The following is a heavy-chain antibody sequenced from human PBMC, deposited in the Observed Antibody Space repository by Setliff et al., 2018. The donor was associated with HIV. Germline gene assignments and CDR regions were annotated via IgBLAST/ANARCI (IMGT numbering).Heavy chain of an antibody. J-gene: IGHJ4*02. D-gene: IGHD3-3*01. CDR2: IYYNGNT. Sequence: LSLTCTVSGGSISSHYWSWIRLPPGKGLEWIGTIYYNGNTNYNPSLKSRVTILVDTSKNLFSLKLSSVTPADTAVYYCARGIDNFWSGYVRWGQGTLVTVS. CDR1: GGSISSHY. CDR3: ARGIDNFWSGYVR. V-gene: IGHV4-59*11.